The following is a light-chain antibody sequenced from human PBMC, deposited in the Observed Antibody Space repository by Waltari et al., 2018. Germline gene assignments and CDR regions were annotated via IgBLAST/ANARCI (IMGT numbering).Light chain of an antibody. CDR3: TSYRSTNTRVI. CDR2: DVS. J-gene: IGLJ2*01. V-gene: IGLV2-14*03. CDR1: NGDVGGYYY. Sequence: QSALTQPASVSGSPGQSITISCTGINGDVGGYYYVSWYQQYPGKAPKLLIYDVSHRPSGVSSRFSASKSGNTASLTISGLQTEYEADYYCTSYRSTNTRVIFGGGTKLAVL.